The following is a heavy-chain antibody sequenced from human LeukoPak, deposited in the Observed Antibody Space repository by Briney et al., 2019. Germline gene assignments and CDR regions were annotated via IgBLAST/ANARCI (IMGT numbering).Heavy chain of an antibody. D-gene: IGHD3-10*01. CDR1: GYTFTNYD. CDR3: ARAKPKNMVRGLIMRRESRYYFDY. J-gene: IGHJ4*02. V-gene: IGHV1-8*01. CDR2: MNPNSGNT. Sequence: ASVKVSCKASGYTFTNYDINWVRQAAGQRLEWMGWMNPNSGNTGYAQKFQGRVTMTRNTSISTAYMELSSLKSEDTAVYYCARAKPKNMVRGLIMRRESRYYFDYWGQGTLVTVSS.